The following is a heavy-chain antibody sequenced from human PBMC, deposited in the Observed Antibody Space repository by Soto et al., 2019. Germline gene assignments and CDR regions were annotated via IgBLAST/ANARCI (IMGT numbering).Heavy chain of an antibody. CDR1: GFTFSRYI. V-gene: IGHV3-48*01. CDR3: ARTGIAESGTMYGMDV. CDR2: ISRSSSTI. J-gene: IGHJ6*02. D-gene: IGHD6-13*01. Sequence: GGSLRLSCAASGFTFSRYIMNWVRQAPGKGLEWVASISRSSSTIYYADSVKGRFSISRDNAKNSLSLQMNSLRGEDTAVYYCARTGIAESGTMYGMDVWGQGITVTVS.